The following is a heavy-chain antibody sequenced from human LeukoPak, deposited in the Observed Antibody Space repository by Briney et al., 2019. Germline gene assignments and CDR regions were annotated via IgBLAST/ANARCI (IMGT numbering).Heavy chain of an antibody. J-gene: IGHJ4*02. CDR1: GFTFSNYG. V-gene: IGHV3-33*01. CDR3: ARLWKAGYYLDY. CDR2: IWYDGSNK. D-gene: IGHD1-1*01. Sequence: PGGSLRLSCAASGFTFSNYGMHWVRQAPGKGLEWLALIWYDGSNKYYADSVRGRLTISRDNSKNTLYLEMNSLRAEDTAVYYCARLWKAGYYLDYWGQGTLVTVSS.